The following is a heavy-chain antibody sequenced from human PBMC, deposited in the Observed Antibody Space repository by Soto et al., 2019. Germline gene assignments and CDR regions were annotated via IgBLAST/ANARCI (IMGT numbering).Heavy chain of an antibody. J-gene: IGHJ3*02. Sequence: GGSLRLSCAASGFTFSDYYMSWIRQAPGKGLEWVANIKQDGSEKYYVDSVKGRFTISRDNAKNSLYLQMNSLRAEDTAVYYCATPRWLPHDAFDIWGQGTMVTVSS. CDR3: ATPRWLPHDAFDI. CDR1: GFTFSDYY. V-gene: IGHV3-7*03. CDR2: IKQDGSEK. D-gene: IGHD6-19*01.